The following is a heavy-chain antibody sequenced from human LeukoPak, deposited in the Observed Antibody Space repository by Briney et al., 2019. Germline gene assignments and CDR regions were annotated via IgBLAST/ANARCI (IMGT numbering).Heavy chain of an antibody. D-gene: IGHD4-17*01. CDR2: IYYSGST. Sequence: SETLSLTCTVSGGSVSSSSYYWGWIRQPPGKGLEWIGSIYYSGSTYYNPSLKSRVTISVDTSKNQFSLKLSSVTAADTAVYYCARRATAGDYVGWFDPWGQGTLVTVSS. CDR3: ARRATAGDYVGWFDP. J-gene: IGHJ5*02. CDR1: GGSVSSSSYY. V-gene: IGHV4-39*01.